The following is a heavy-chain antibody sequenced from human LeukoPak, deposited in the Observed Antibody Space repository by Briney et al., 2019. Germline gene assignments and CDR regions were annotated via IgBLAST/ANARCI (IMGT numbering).Heavy chain of an antibody. J-gene: IGHJ4*02. CDR2: ISLNSGNI. CDR1: GFNFDNSA. D-gene: IGHD6-6*01. V-gene: IGHV3-9*01. CDR3: AKGVSSIPVRGPLDY. Sequence: GGSLRLSCAASGFNFDNSAMYWVRQFPGKGLEWISCISLNSGNIVYTSSVKGRFTISRDNAENFLYLQMNSLTTEDTAFYYCAKGVSSIPVRGPLDYWGQGALVTVSS.